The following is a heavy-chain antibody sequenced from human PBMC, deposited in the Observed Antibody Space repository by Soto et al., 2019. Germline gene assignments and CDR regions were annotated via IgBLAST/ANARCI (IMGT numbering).Heavy chain of an antibody. D-gene: IGHD1-1*01. Sequence: ASVKVSSMVSGSTLTELSMHWERQAPGKGLEWMGGFDPEDGETIYAQKFQGRVTMTEDTSTDTAYMELSSLRSEDTAVYYCATDPWLEPAWSRGVKAAFDIWGQGTMVTVSS. V-gene: IGHV1-24*01. CDR1: GSTLTELS. CDR3: ATDPWLEPAWSRGVKAAFDI. CDR2: FDPEDGET. J-gene: IGHJ3*02.